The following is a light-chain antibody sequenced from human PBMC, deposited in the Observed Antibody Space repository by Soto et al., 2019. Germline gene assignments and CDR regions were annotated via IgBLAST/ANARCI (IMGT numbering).Light chain of an antibody. CDR3: GTWDSSLSAFYV. CDR2: ENN. V-gene: IGLV1-51*02. Sequence: CVLTQPPSVSTAPGQKVTISSTGSSSNIGNNYVSWYQQLPGTAPRLLIYENNKRPSGIPDRCSGSKSGTSATLGITGLQTGDEADYYCGTWDSSLSAFYVFGTGTKVPVL. J-gene: IGLJ1*01. CDR1: SSNIGNNY.